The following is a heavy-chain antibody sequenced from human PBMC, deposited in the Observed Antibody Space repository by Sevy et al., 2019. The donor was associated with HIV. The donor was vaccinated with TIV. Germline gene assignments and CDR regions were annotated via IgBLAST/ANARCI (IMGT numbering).Heavy chain of an antibody. CDR2: IAYDGSNK. V-gene: IGHV3-30*03. CDR3: ARPRFLEWLSSAAFDI. J-gene: IGHJ3*02. CDR1: GFVFSSYG. D-gene: IGHD3-3*01. Sequence: GGSLRLSCTASGFVFSSYGMHWVRQAPGKGLEWVAFIAYDGSNKNDADSVKGRFTLSRDNSKNTRYLQMNSLGAEDTAVYYCARPRFLEWLSSAAFDIWGQGTMVTVSS.